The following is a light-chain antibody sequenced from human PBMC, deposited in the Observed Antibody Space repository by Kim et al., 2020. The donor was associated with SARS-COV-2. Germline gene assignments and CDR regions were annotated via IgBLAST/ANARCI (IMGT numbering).Light chain of an antibody. CDR1: LDISTY. V-gene: IGKV1-9*01. CDR3: QQLNRYPT. CDR2: AVS. Sequence: DIQLTQSPSSLSASVGDRVTITCRASLDISTYLAWYQQKPGRAPKLLIYAVSTLQSGVPSRFSGGGSGAYFTLTISSLQPEDFATYYCQQLNRYPTFGHGTKLEI. J-gene: IGKJ2*01.